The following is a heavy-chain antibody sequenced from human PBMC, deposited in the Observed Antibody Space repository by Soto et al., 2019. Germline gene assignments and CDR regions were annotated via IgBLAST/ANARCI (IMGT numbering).Heavy chain of an antibody. D-gene: IGHD3-10*01. CDR1: GGSISSYY. V-gene: IGHV4-59*08. J-gene: IGHJ4*02. Sequence: QVQLQESGPGLVKPSETLSLTCTVSGGSISSYYWSWMRQPPGKGLEWIGYIYYSGSTNYNPSLKSRVTISVDTSKNQFSLKLSSVTAADTAVYYCARRVRGVTTYYFDYWGQGTLVTVSS. CDR2: IYYSGST. CDR3: ARRVRGVTTYYFDY.